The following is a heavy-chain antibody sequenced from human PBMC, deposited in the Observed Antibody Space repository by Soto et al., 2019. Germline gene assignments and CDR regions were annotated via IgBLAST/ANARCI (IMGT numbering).Heavy chain of an antibody. CDR3: ARADSNPGHMVYYMDV. V-gene: IGHV1-8*01. D-gene: IGHD4-4*01. Sequence: ASVKVSCKASGYTFTSYDINWVRQATGQGLEWMGWMNPNSGNTGYAQKFQGRVTMTRNTSISTAYMELSSLRSEDTAVYYCARADSNPGHMVYYMDVWGKGTTVTVSS. CDR1: GYTFTSYD. J-gene: IGHJ6*03. CDR2: MNPNSGNT.